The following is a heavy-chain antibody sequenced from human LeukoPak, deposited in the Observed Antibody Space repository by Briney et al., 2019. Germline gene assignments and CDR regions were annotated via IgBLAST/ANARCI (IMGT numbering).Heavy chain of an antibody. Sequence: APVKVSCKVSGYTLTELSMHWVRQAPGKGLEWMGGFDPEDGETIYAQKFQGRVTMTEDTSTDTAYMELSSLRSEDTAVYYCATPSLTGIVGADVSFDYWGQGTLVTVSS. CDR1: GYTLTELS. D-gene: IGHD1-26*01. CDR2: FDPEDGET. CDR3: ATPSLTGIVGADVSFDY. J-gene: IGHJ4*02. V-gene: IGHV1-24*01.